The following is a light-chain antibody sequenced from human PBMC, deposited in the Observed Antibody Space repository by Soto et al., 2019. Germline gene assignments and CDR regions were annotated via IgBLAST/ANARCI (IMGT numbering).Light chain of an antibody. CDR3: QKYSTAPFT. Sequence: DIQMTQSPASLSASIGDRVTITCRASQAIGTSLVWYQQKPGEAPNLLIYAASTLQSGVPSRFSGSKSGTEFTLTITSLQPEDVATYYCQKYSTAPFTFGPGTKVDVE. CDR1: QAIGTS. CDR2: AAS. J-gene: IGKJ3*01. V-gene: IGKV1-27*01.